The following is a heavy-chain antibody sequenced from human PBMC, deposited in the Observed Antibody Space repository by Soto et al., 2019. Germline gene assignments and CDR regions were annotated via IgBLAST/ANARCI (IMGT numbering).Heavy chain of an antibody. CDR2: IYYSGST. CDR1: GGSISSSSYY. Sequence: QLQLQESGPGLVKPSETLSLTCTVSGGSISSSSYYWGWIRQPPGKGLEWIGSIYYSGSTYYNPSLKSRVTITVDTSKNQSSLKLSSVTAADTAVYYCARPQLGAWFDPWGQGTLVTVSS. J-gene: IGHJ5*02. CDR3: ARPQLGAWFDP. D-gene: IGHD7-27*01. V-gene: IGHV4-39*01.